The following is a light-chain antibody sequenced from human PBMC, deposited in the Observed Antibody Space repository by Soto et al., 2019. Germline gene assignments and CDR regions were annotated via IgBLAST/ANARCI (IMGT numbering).Light chain of an antibody. CDR1: QSVSSSY. V-gene: IGKV3-20*01. CDR2: GAS. J-gene: IGKJ5*01. Sequence: EIVLTQSPGTLSLSPGERATLSCRASQSVSSSYLAWYQQKPGQAPRLLIYGASSRPTGIPDRFSGSGSGTDFTLTISRREPEDFAVYYCQQYGSSSTFGQGTRLEN. CDR3: QQYGSSST.